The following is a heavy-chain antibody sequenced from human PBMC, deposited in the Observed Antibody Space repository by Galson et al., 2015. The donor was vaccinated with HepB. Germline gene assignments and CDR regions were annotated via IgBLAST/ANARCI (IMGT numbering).Heavy chain of an antibody. Sequence: TLSLTCTVSGGSISSGDYYWSWIRQPPGKGLEWIGYIYYSGSTYYNPSLKSRVTISVDTSKNQFSLKLSSVTAADTAVYYCARVGGRVVGAKSWFDPWGQGTLVTVSS. D-gene: IGHD1-26*01. J-gene: IGHJ5*02. CDR2: IYYSGST. CDR3: ARVGGRVVGAKSWFDP. V-gene: IGHV4-30-4*01. CDR1: GGSISSGDYY.